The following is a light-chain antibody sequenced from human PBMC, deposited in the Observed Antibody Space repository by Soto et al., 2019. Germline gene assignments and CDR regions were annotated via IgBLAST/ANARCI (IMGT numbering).Light chain of an antibody. J-gene: IGLJ3*02. V-gene: IGLV1-44*01. CDR1: SSNIGSNY. CDR3: ATWDQSLNGVV. CDR2: SND. Sequence: QSVLTQPPSASGTPGQRVTISCSGSSSNIGSNYVYWYQQLPGTAPKLLIYSNDQRPSGVPDRFSGSKSGTSASLALSGLQSDDEADYYCATWDQSLNGVVFGGGTKVTVL.